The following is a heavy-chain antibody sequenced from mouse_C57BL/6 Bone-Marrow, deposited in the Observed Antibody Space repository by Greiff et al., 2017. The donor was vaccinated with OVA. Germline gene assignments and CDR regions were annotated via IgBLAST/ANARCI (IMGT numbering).Heavy chain of an antibody. D-gene: IGHD1-1*01. CDR3: TGGSSYWYFDV. CDR1: GFTFSNYW. Sequence: EVNVVESGGGLVQPGGSMKLSCVASGFTFSNYWMNWVRQSPEKGLEWVAQIRLKSDNFATHYAESVKGRFTISRDDSKSSVYLQMNNLRAEDTGIYYCTGGSSYWYFDVWGTGTTVTVSS. V-gene: IGHV6-3*01. J-gene: IGHJ1*03. CDR2: IRLKSDNFAT.